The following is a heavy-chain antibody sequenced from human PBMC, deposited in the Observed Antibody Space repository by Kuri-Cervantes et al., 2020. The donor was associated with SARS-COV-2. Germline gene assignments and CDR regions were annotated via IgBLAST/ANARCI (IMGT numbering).Heavy chain of an antibody. Sequence: GESLKISCAASGFSFSSYGMHWVRQAPGKGLEWVAVISYDGSNKYYADSVKGRFTISRDNSKNTLYLQMNSLRAEDTAVCYCARDGSGSYSWFDPWGQGTLVTVSS. V-gene: IGHV3-30*19. CDR1: GFSFSSYG. CDR2: ISYDGSNK. J-gene: IGHJ5*02. CDR3: ARDGSGSYSWFDP. D-gene: IGHD1-26*01.